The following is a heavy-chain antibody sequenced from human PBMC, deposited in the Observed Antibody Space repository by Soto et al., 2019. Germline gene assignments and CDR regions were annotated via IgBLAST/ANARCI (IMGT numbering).Heavy chain of an antibody. D-gene: IGHD6-6*01. CDR2: ISYDGSNK. V-gene: IGHV3-30-3*01. CDR3: VLSRSAYFDF. CDR1: GFTFSNYA. J-gene: IGHJ4*02. Sequence: QVQLVESGGGVVQPGRSLRLSCAASGFTFSNYAMHWVRQAPGKGLEWVTVISYDGSNKYYADSVKGRFTISRDNSKNTLYLQMSCLRAEDTAVYYCVLSRSAYFDFWGQGTLVTVSS.